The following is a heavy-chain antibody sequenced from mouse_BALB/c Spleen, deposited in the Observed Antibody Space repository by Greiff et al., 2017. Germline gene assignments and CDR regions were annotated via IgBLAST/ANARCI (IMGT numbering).Heavy chain of an antibody. Sequence: EVKLVESGGGLVQPGGSLKLSCAASGFTFSSFGMHWVRQSPEKGLEWVAYISSGSSTIYYAHTLKGQFTISRDNPKNTLFMQITSLRSEDTAMYYCARIWASMDYWGQGTSVTVSS. CDR1: GFTFSSFG. CDR2: ISSGSSTI. D-gene: IGHD1-1*02. J-gene: IGHJ4*01. CDR3: ARIWASMDY. V-gene: IGHV5-17*02.